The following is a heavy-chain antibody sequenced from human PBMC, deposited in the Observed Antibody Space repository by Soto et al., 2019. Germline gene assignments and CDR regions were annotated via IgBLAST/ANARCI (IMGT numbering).Heavy chain of an antibody. CDR3: AGGIAAAGFDN. Sequence: QVQLQESGPGLVKPSQTLSLTCTVSGGSISSGGYYWSWIRQHPGKGLEWIGYIYYSGSTYYNPSRKSRVTPSVDTSKNQCSLKLSSVTAANTAVYYCAGGIAAAGFDNWGQGPLVTVAS. D-gene: IGHD6-13*01. V-gene: IGHV4-31*03. CDR2: IYYSGST. J-gene: IGHJ4*02. CDR1: GGSISSGGYY.